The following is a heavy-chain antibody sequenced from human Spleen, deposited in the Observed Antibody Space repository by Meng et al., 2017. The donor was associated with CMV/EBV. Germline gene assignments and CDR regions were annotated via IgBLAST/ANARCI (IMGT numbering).Heavy chain of an antibody. CDR2: MNPNSGNT. CDR3: ARDSPAYCSGASCYGFDY. CDR1: GYTFTSYD. D-gene: IGHD2-15*01. J-gene: IGHJ4*02. V-gene: IGHV1-8*01. Sequence: ASVKVSCKASGYTFTSYDINWVRQATGQGLEWMGWMNPNSGNTGYAQKFQGRVTMTRNTSISTAFMDLNRLISDDTAIYYCARDSPAYCSGASCYGFDYWGQGTLVTVSS.